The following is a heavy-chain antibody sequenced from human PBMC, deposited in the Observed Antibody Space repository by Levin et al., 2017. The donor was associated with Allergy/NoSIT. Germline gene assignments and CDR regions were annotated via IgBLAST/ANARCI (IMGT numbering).Heavy chain of an antibody. CDR3: SSGWYNYYYGMDV. Sequence: SETLSLTCTVSGGSISSSSYYWGWIRQPPGKGLEWIGSIYYSGSTYYNPSLKSRVTISVDTSKNQFSLKLSSVTAADTAVYYCSSGWYNYYYGMDVWGQGTTVTVSS. CDR2: IYYSGST. CDR1: GGSISSSSYY. V-gene: IGHV4-39*01. J-gene: IGHJ6*02. D-gene: IGHD6-19*01.